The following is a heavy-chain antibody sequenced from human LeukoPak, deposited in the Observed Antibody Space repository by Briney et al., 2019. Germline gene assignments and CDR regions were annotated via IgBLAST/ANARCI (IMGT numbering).Heavy chain of an antibody. J-gene: IGHJ4*02. CDR1: GDSVSSNSAA. V-gene: IGHV6-1*01. Sequence: SQTLSLTCAISGDSVSSNSAAWNWIMQSPSRGLLWLGRTYYRSKWYNDYAVSVKSRITINPDTAKNQFSLQLNSVTPEDTAVYYCARGVGLTGFDYWGQGILVTVSS. CDR3: ARGVGLTGFDY. D-gene: IGHD7-27*01. CDR2: TYYRSKWYN.